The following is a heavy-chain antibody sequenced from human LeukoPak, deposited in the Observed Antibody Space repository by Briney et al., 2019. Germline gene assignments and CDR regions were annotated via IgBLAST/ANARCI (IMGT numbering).Heavy chain of an antibody. CDR3: ARDNYAGANWFDP. D-gene: IGHD1-7*01. Sequence: SVKVSCKASGGTFSSYAIGWVRQAPGQGLEWMGGIIPIFGTANYAQRFQGRVTITTDESTSTAYMELSSLRSEDTAVYYCARDNYAGANWFDPWGQGTLVTVSS. CDR2: IIPIFGTA. CDR1: GGTFSSYA. V-gene: IGHV1-69*05. J-gene: IGHJ5*02.